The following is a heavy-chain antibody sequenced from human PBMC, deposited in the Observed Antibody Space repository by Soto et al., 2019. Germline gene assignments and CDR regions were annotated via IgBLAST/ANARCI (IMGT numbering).Heavy chain of an antibody. CDR3: ARVAASGSYSDNWFDP. D-gene: IGHD3-10*01. J-gene: IGHJ5*02. CDR1: GYTFTSYG. CDR2: LNTYNGNT. Sequence: QVQLVQSGAEVKKPGASVKVSCKASGYTFTSYGISWVRQAPGQGLQWMGWLNTYNGNTDYEQRLQGRVTLTTATSTSTAYMELRRLRSDDSAVYYCARVAASGSYSDNWFDPWGQGTLVTVSS. V-gene: IGHV1-18*01.